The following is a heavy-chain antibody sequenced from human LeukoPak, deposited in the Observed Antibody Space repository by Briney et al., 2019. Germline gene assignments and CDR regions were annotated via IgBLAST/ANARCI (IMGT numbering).Heavy chain of an antibody. D-gene: IGHD3-10*02. J-gene: IGHJ6*04. CDR2: IYTAGSA. V-gene: IGHV3-66*01. CDR1: GFTVSRNY. CDR3: AELGITMIGGV. Sequence: GGSLRLSCVASGFTVSRNYMSWVRQAPGKGLEWVSVIYTAGSAFYADSVKGRFTISRDNSKNTLYLQMNSLRAEDTAVYYCAELGITMIGGVWGKGTTVTISS.